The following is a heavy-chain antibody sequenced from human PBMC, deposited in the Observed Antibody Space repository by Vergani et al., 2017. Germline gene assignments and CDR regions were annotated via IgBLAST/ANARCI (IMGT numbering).Heavy chain of an antibody. D-gene: IGHD2-2*02. CDR2: IYYSGST. J-gene: IGHJ5*02. CDR1: GGSFSGYY. CDR3: ARARWCCSSTSCYSRWVDP. V-gene: IGHV4-34*11. Sequence: QVQLQQWGAGLLKPSETLSLTCAVYGGSFSGYYWSWIRQPPGKGLEWIGYIYYSGSTNYNPSLKSRVTISVDTSKNQFSLKLSSVSAADTAVYYCARARWCCSSTSCYSRWVDPWGQGTLVTVSA.